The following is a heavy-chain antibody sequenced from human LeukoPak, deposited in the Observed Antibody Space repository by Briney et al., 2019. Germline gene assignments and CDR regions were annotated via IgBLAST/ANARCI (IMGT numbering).Heavy chain of an antibody. CDR3: ARDANYRDRSGYPSPLDF. Sequence: PSETLSLTCTVSGDTISNSRFFWAWIRQPPGKGLEWIASLSDRGSPKYSPSFQSRVSIFTDTAKNQLSLNLKSVTAADTAVYYCARDANYRDRSGYPSPLDFWGQGILVTVSS. CDR1: GDTISNSRFF. CDR2: LSDRGSP. D-gene: IGHD6-19*01. J-gene: IGHJ4*02. V-gene: IGHV4-39*02.